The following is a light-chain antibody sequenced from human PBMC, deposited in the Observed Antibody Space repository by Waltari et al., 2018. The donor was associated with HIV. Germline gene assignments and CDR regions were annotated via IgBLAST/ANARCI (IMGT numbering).Light chain of an antibody. V-gene: IGLV1-47*01. CDR2: RNN. CDR1: RSNIGSKY. CDR3: TAWDDSLSGVV. J-gene: IGLJ2*01. Sequence: QSVLTQPPSASGTPGQRVTISCSGSRSNIGSKYVYWYQQLPGTAPKLLIYRNNQRPSGVPDRFSGSKSGTPASLAISGLRSEDEADYYCTAWDDSLSGVVFGGGTKLTVL.